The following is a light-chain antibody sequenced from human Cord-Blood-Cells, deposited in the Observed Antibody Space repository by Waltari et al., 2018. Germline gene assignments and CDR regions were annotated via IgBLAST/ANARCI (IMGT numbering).Light chain of an antibody. J-gene: IGLJ2*01. CDR2: GKN. CDR3: NSRDSSGNHVV. Sequence: SSELTQDPAVSVALGQTVRITCQGASLRRNYASWYQQKPGQAPVLVIYGKNNRPSGIPDRFSGSSSGNTASLTITGAQAEDEADYYCNSRDSSGNHVVFGGGTKLTVL. CDR1: SLRRNY. V-gene: IGLV3-19*01.